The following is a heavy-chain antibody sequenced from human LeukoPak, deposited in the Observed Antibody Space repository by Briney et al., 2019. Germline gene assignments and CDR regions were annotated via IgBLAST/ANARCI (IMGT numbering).Heavy chain of an antibody. V-gene: IGHV4-39*01. CDR3: ARDAYDILTGYYSIDAFDI. D-gene: IGHD3-9*01. CDR2: IYYSGST. CDR1: GGSISSTSYY. J-gene: IGHJ3*02. Sequence: SETLSLTCTVSGGSISSTSYYWGWIRQPPGKGLEWIGSIYYSGSTYYNPSLKSRLTISVDTSNNQFSLKLSSVTAADTAVYYCARDAYDILTGYYSIDAFDIWGQGTMVTVSS.